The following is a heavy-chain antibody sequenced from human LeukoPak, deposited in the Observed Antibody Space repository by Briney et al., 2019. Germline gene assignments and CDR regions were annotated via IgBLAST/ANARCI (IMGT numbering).Heavy chain of an antibody. CDR1: GFTFSSYG. Sequence: GRSLRLSCAASGFTFSSYGMHWVRQAPGKGLEWVAGIRDDGSKKYYADSVKGRFTISRDNSKNTLYLQMNSLRAEDTAVYYCARVSSSRYFDYWGQGTLVTVSS. V-gene: IGHV3-33*01. D-gene: IGHD6-13*01. CDR2: IRDDGSKK. CDR3: ARVSSSRYFDY. J-gene: IGHJ4*02.